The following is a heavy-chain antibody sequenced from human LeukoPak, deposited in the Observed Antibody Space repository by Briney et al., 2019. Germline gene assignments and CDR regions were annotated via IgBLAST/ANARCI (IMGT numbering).Heavy chain of an antibody. CDR3: ARGRRGLYFDY. CDR1: GFTISSYW. V-gene: IGHV3-7*01. CDR2: IKQDGSEK. D-gene: IGHD3-10*01. J-gene: IGHJ4*02. Sequence: PGGSLRLSCAASGFTISSYWMSWVRQAPGKGLEWVANIKQDGSEKYYVDSVKGRFTISRDNAKNSLYLQMNSLRAEDTAVYYCARGRRGLYFDYWGQGTLVTVSS.